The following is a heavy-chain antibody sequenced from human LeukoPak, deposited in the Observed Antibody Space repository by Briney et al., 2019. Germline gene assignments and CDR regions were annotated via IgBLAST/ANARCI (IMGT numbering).Heavy chain of an antibody. V-gene: IGHV4-38-2*02. CDR1: GYSISSGYY. CDR2: IYYSGST. CDR3: AREVGATGLYYYYYYMGV. Sequence: PSETLSLTCAVSGYSISSGYYWDWIRQPPGKGLEWIGSIYYSGSTYYNPSLNSRVTISVDTSRNQFSLKLTSVTAADTAVYYCAREVGATGLYYYYYYMGVWGKGTTVTVSS. D-gene: IGHD1-26*01. J-gene: IGHJ6*03.